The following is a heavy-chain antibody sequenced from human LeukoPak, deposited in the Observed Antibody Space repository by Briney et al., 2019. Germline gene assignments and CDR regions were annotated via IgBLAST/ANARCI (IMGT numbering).Heavy chain of an antibody. CDR2: IYYSGST. D-gene: IGHD6-13*01. J-gene: IGHJ4*02. Sequence: SETLSLTCTVSGGSISSYYWSWIRQPPGKGLEWIGYIYYSGSTNYNPSLKSRVTISVDTSKNQFSLKLSSVTAADTAVYYCARGLVRIAAAGTPIDYWGQGTLVTVSS. V-gene: IGHV4-59*12. CDR3: ARGLVRIAAAGTPIDY. CDR1: GGSISSYY.